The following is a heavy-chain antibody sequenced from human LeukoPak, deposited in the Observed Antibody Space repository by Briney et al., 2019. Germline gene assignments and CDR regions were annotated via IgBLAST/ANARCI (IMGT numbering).Heavy chain of an antibody. CDR3: ARQAYYDSSGYLSKALDY. V-gene: IGHV4-39*01. CDR1: GGSLSSSSYY. D-gene: IGHD3-22*01. J-gene: IGHJ4*02. Sequence: SETLSLTCTVSGGSLSSSSYYWGWIRQPPGKGLEWIGSIYYSGSTYYNPSLKSRVTISVDTSKNQFSLKLSSVTAADTAVYYCARQAYYDSSGYLSKALDYWGQGTLVTVSS. CDR2: IYYSGST.